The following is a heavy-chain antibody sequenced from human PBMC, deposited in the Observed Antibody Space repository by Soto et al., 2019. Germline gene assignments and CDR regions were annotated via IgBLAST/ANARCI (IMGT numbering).Heavy chain of an antibody. D-gene: IGHD6-19*01. J-gene: IGHJ4*02. CDR3: ARDRVAGSFDF. V-gene: IGHV1-18*01. CDR2: ISAYNGNT. CDR1: GYTFTSYG. Sequence: ASEKVSRKASGYTFTSYGISCVRHAPGQGLEWMGWISAYNGNTNYAQKLQGRVTMTTDTSTSTAYMELRSLRSDDTAVYFCARDRVAGSFDFWGQGTLVTVSS.